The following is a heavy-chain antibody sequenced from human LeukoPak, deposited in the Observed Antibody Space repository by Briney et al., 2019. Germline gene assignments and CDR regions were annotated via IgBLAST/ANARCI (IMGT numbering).Heavy chain of an antibody. J-gene: IGHJ3*02. CDR1: GLSVSSNY. CDR2: IYRDGSS. Sequence: GGSLRLSCVASGLSVSSNYMSWVRQAPGKGLEWVSVIYRDGSSYYAESVKGRFTISRDNSKNTLYIQMNSLRAEDTAVYYCARDRVTVVTPDAFDIWGQGTTVTVSS. CDR3: ARDRVTVVTPDAFDI. D-gene: IGHD4-23*01. V-gene: IGHV3-66*01.